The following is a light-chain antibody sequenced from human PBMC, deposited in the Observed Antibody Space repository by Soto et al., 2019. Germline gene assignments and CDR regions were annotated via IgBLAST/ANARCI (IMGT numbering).Light chain of an antibody. J-gene: IGLJ2*01. CDR1: SGHSSYA. CDR2: LNSDGSH. CDR3: QTWGTGTVV. V-gene: IGLV4-69*01. Sequence: QHVLTQSPSASASLGASVKLTCTLSSGHSSYAIAWHQQQPEKGPRYLMKLNSDGSHSKGDGIPDRFSGSSSGAERYRTISSLQSEDEADYYCQTWGTGTVVFGGGTKLTVL.